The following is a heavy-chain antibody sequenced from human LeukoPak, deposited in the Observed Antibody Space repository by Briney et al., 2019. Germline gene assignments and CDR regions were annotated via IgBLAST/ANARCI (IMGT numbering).Heavy chain of an antibody. V-gene: IGHV1-8*01. Sequence: ASVKVSCKSSGYTFTSYDINWVRQATGQGLEWMGWMNPNSGNTGYAQKFQGRVTMTRNTSISTAYMELSSLRSEDTAVYYCARGRAVVVAALNYFDYWGQGTLVTVSS. CDR1: GYTFTSYD. J-gene: IGHJ4*02. CDR3: ARGRAVVVAALNYFDY. D-gene: IGHD2-15*01. CDR2: MNPNSGNT.